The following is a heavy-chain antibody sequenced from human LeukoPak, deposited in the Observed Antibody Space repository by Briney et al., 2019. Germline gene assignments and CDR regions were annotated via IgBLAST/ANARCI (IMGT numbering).Heavy chain of an antibody. V-gene: IGHV3-73*01. D-gene: IGHD1-1*01. CDR1: GFTFSSYA. Sequence: GGSLRLSCAASGFTFSSYAMHWFRQASGKGLEWVGRIRSKTNSYATSYAASVKGRFALSRDDSKNTAYLQMNSLKTEDTAVYYCTRYNVGFESWGQGTLVTVSS. CDR3: TRYNVGFES. CDR2: IRSKTNSYAT. J-gene: IGHJ4*02.